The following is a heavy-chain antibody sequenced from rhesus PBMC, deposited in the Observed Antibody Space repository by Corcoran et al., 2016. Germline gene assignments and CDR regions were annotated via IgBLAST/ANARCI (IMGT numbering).Heavy chain of an antibody. Sequence: QVTLKESGPALVKPTQTLTLTCTFSGFSLTTSGMGVGWIRQPPGKTLDWLAHNYWDDDKRYNPSLKTRLTISKDTSKNQVVLTMTNMYPVDTATYYCARHTTVYNRFDVWGPGVLVTVSS. CDR2: NYWDDDK. CDR1: GFSLTTSGMG. D-gene: IGHD4-29*01. V-gene: IGHV2-1*01. J-gene: IGHJ5-1*01. CDR3: ARHTTVYNRFDV.